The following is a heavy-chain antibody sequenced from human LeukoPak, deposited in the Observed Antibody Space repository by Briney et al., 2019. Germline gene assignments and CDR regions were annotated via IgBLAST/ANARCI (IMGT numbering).Heavy chain of an antibody. Sequence: GASVKVSCKASGYTFTSYDISWVRQATGQGLEWMGWMNPNSGNTGYAQELQGRVTMTRNTSISTAYMELSSLRSEDTAVYYCAVTAATWAIYYFDYWGQGTLVTVSS. CDR1: GYTFTSYD. CDR2: MNPNSGNT. V-gene: IGHV1-8*01. CDR3: AVTAATWAIYYFDY. D-gene: IGHD2-15*01. J-gene: IGHJ4*02.